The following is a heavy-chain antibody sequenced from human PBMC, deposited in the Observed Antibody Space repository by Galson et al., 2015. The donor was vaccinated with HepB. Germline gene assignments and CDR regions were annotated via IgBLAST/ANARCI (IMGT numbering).Heavy chain of an antibody. CDR2: IKSKTDGGTT. CDR3: TTDLDYMDWFDP. D-gene: IGHD4-11*01. CDR1: GFTFSNAW. V-gene: IGHV3-15*01. J-gene: IGHJ5*02. Sequence: SLRLSCAASGFTFSNAWMSWVRQAPGKGLEWVGRIKSKTDGGTTDYAAPVKGRFTISRDDSKNTLYLQMNSLKTEDTAVYYCTTDLDYMDWFDPWGQGTLVTVSS.